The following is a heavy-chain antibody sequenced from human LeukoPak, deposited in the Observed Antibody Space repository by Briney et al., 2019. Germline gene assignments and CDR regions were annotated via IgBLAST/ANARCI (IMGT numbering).Heavy chain of an antibody. CDR1: GYTFTGYY. Sequence: ASVKVSCKASGYTFTGYYMHWVRQAPGQGLEWMGWLNPNSGGTNYAQKFQGRVTMTRDTSISTAYMELSRLRSDDMAVYYCARDTEMATINDYWGQGTLVTVSS. J-gene: IGHJ4*02. CDR3: ARDTEMATINDY. V-gene: IGHV1-2*02. D-gene: IGHD5-24*01. CDR2: LNPNSGGT.